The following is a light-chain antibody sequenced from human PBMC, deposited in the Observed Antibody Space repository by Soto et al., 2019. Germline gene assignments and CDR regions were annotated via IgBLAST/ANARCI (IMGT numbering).Light chain of an antibody. CDR1: QSVSTN. V-gene: IGKV3-15*01. J-gene: IGKJ4*01. Sequence: EIVMTQSPVTLSVSPGERATLSCRASQSVSTNLAWYQQKPGQSPRLLIYGVSTRANGVPARFSGSASGSEFILTNSSLQSEDFAVYHCQQYNDWPLTFGGGTKVEIK. CDR2: GVS. CDR3: QQYNDWPLT.